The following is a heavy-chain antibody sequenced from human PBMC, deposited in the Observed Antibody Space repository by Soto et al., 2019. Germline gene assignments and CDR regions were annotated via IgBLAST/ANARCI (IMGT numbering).Heavy chain of an antibody. Sequence: PSETLSLTCTVSGGSISTTNYPWDWIRQPPGKGPEWIGSGPTNYNPSLRGRATISLDTPKNQFSLKLTSVTAADTAVYYCATYGGDTGRFDYWGQGILASVSS. V-gene: IGHV4-39*01. CDR3: ATYGGDTGRFDY. CDR2: SGPT. J-gene: IGHJ4*02. D-gene: IGHD4-17*01. CDR1: GGSISTTNYP.